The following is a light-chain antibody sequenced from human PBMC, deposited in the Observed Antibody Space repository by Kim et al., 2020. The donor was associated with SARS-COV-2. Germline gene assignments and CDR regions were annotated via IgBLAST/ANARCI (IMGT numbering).Light chain of an antibody. CDR3: SSYTSSSTLV. Sequence: GQSVTISWTGTSSDVGSYNRVSWYQQPPGTAPKLMIYEVSRRPSGVPDRFSGSKSGNTASLTISGLQAEDEADYYCSSYTSSSTLVFGGGTQLTVL. CDR1: SSDVGSYNR. CDR2: EVS. V-gene: IGLV2-18*02. J-gene: IGLJ2*01.